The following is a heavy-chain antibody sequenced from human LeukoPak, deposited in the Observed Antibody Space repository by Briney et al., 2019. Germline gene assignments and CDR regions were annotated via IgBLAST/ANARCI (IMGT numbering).Heavy chain of an antibody. CDR3: TRGESLGSY. CDR1: GFTFSTYW. J-gene: IGHJ4*02. D-gene: IGHD7-27*01. CDR2: INSDGTNT. V-gene: IGHV3-74*03. Sequence: GGSLRLSWAASGFTFSTYWMHWVRHAPGKGLVWVSHINSDGTNTKYADSVKGRFTISRDNAKNTLYLQMNSLRAEDTAVYYCTRGESLGSYWGQGTLVTVSS.